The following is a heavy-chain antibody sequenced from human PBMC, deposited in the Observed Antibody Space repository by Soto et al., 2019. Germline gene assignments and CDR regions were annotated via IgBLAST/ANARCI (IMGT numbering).Heavy chain of an antibody. Sequence: GESLKISCTGSGYSFTGYWIGWVRQMPGKGLEWMGRIDPSDSQTYYSPSFRGHVTISVTKSITTVFLQWSSLRASDTAMYYCARQIYDSDTGPNFQYYFDSWGQGTPVTVSS. CDR1: GYSFTGYW. J-gene: IGHJ4*02. CDR2: IDPSDSQT. V-gene: IGHV5-10-1*01. CDR3: ARQIYDSDTGPNFQYYFDS. D-gene: IGHD3-22*01.